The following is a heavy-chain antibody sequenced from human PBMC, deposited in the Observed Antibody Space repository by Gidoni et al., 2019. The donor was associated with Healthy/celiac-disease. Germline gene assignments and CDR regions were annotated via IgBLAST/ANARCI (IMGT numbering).Heavy chain of an antibody. CDR3: AKDRRIAAALYYFDY. CDR1: GFTFSSYG. Sequence: QVQLVESGGGVVQPGRSLRLSCAASGFTFSSYGMHWVRQAPGKGLEWVAVISYDGSNKYYADSVKGRFTISRDNSKNTLYLQMNSLRAEDTAVYYCAKDRRIAAALYYFDYWGQGTLVTVSS. J-gene: IGHJ4*02. V-gene: IGHV3-30*18. CDR2: ISYDGSNK. D-gene: IGHD6-13*01.